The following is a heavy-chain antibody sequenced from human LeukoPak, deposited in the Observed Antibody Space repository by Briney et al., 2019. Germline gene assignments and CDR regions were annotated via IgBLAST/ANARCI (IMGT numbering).Heavy chain of an antibody. J-gene: IGHJ6*03. CDR2: IYYSGST. V-gene: IGHV4-59*01. Sequence: SETLSLTCTVSGGSISSYYWSWIRQPPGKGLEWIGYIYYSGSTNYNPSLKSRVTISVDTSKSQFSLKLSSVTAADTAVYYCARDVPMYSGSHLYYYMDVWGKGTTVTVSS. D-gene: IGHD1-26*01. CDR1: GGSISSYY. CDR3: ARDVPMYSGSHLYYYMDV.